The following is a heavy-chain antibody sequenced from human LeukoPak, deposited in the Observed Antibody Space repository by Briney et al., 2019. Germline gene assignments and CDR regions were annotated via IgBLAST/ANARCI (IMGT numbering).Heavy chain of an antibody. V-gene: IGHV3-23*01. J-gene: IGHJ5*02. D-gene: IGHD2-15*01. CDR1: GFTFSNYA. Sequence: GGSLRLSCAASGFTFSNYAMSWVRQAPGKGLEWVSAISSGGGTIYYAESVKGRFTMSRDNSKNTLYLQMNSLRAEDTAVYYCAKYDVVVAAAERWFDPWGQGTLVTVSS. CDR2: ISSGGGTI. CDR3: AKYDVVVAAAERWFDP.